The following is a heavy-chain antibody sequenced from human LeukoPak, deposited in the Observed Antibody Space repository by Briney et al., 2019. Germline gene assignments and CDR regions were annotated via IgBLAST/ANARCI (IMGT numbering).Heavy chain of an antibody. D-gene: IGHD2-15*01. CDR1: GFTFSSYS. V-gene: IGHV3-48*01. Sequence: PGGSLRLSCAASGFTFSSYSMNWVRQAPGKGLEWVSYISSSSSTIYYADSVKGRFTISRDNAKNSLYLQMNSLRAEDTAVYYCARGLAGPTLYCSGGSCYSAFYYYYMDVWGKGTTVTVSS. J-gene: IGHJ6*03. CDR2: ISSSSSTI. CDR3: ARGLAGPTLYCSGGSCYSAFYYYYMDV.